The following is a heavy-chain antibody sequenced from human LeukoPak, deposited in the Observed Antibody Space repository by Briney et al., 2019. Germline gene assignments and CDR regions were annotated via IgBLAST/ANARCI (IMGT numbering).Heavy chain of an antibody. Sequence: GSLRLSCVASGFTLSSHNINWVRQAPGKGLEWVAVIWYDGSNKYYTDSVKGRFTISRDNSKNTLYLQMNSLRAEDTAVYYCARDLSGYCTNGVCSPENLGQGTLVTVSS. V-gene: IGHV3-33*08. CDR1: GFTLSSHN. CDR2: IWYDGSNK. J-gene: IGHJ4*02. CDR3: ARDLSGYCTNGVCSPEN. D-gene: IGHD2-8*01.